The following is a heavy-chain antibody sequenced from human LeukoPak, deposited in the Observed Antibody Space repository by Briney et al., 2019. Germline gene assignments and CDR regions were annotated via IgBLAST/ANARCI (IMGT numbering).Heavy chain of an antibody. CDR3: ARMSIAQDAFDI. Sequence: SQTLSLTCAISGDSVSSNSAAWNWIRQSPSRGLEWLGRTYYGSKWYNDYAVSVKSRITINPDTSKNQFSMQLNSVTPEDTAVYYCARMSIAQDAFDIWGQGTMVTVSS. CDR2: TYYGSKWYN. D-gene: IGHD6-13*01. V-gene: IGHV6-1*01. CDR1: GDSVSSNSAA. J-gene: IGHJ3*02.